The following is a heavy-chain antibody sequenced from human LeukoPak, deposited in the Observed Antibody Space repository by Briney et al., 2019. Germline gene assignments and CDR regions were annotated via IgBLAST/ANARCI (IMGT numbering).Heavy chain of an antibody. Sequence: GRSLRLSCAASGFTFSSYAMHWVRQAPGKGLEWVAVISYDGSNKYYADSVKGRFTISRDNSKNTLYLQMNSLRAEDTAVYYCAKVRPLYCSSTSCSTRERTYYFDYWGQGTLVTVSS. J-gene: IGHJ4*02. CDR2: ISYDGSNK. D-gene: IGHD2-2*01. V-gene: IGHV3-30-3*01. CDR3: AKVRPLYCSSTSCSTRERTYYFDY. CDR1: GFTFSSYA.